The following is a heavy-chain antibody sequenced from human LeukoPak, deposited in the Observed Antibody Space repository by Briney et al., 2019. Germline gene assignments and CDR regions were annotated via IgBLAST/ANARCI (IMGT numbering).Heavy chain of an antibody. CDR2: IYTSGST. J-gene: IGHJ6*02. Sequence: SQTLSLTCTVSGGSISSGSYYWSWIRQHAGKGLEWIGRIYTSGSTNYNPSLKGRVTISVDTSKNQFSLKLSSVPAADTAVYYCARGRGYYYYGMDVWGQGTTVTVSS. CDR3: ARGRGYYYYGMDV. CDR1: GGSISSGSYY. V-gene: IGHV4-61*02.